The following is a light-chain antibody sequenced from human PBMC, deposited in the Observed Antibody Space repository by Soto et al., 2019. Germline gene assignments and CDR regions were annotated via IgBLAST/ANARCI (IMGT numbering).Light chain of an antibody. V-gene: IGKV3-11*01. J-gene: IGKJ3*01. CDR1: QSVSSY. Sequence: EIVLTQSPATLSLSPGERATLSCRASQSVSSYLAWYQQKPGQAPRLLIYDASNRATGIPARFSGSGSGTDFTLTISSLEPEDFAVYYCQQRSNWHFGPGTKVDSK. CDR2: DAS. CDR3: QQRSNWH.